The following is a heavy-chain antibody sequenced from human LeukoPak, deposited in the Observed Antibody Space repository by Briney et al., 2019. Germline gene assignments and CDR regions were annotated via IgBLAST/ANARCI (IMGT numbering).Heavy chain of an antibody. Sequence: GGSLRLSCAASGFTVSSNYMSWVRQAPGKGLEWVSVIYSGGTTYYADSVKGRFTIPRDNSKNTLYLQMNSLRAEETAVYYCAKDPGGLRLGELSTFDYWGQGTLVTVSS. CDR2: IYSGGTT. D-gene: IGHD3-16*02. CDR3: AKDPGGLRLGELSTFDY. CDR1: GFTVSSNY. V-gene: IGHV3-53*01. J-gene: IGHJ4*02.